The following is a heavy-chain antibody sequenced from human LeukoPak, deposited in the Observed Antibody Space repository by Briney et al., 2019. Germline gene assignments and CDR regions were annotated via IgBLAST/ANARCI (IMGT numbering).Heavy chain of an antibody. CDR3: AKEDPEFSGSYYGPLDY. CDR2: ISWNSGSI. D-gene: IGHD1-26*01. CDR1: GFTFDDYA. V-gene: IGHV3-9*01. J-gene: IGHJ4*02. Sequence: PGRSLRLSCAASGFTFDDYAMHWVRQAPGKGLVWVSGISWNSGSIGYADSVKGRFTISRDNAKNSLYLQMNSLRAEDTALYYCAKEDPEFSGSYYGPLDYWGQGTLVTVSS.